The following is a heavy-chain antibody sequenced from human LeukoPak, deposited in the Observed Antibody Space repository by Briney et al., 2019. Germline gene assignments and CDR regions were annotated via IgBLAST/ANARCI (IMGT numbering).Heavy chain of an antibody. J-gene: IGHJ6*02. V-gene: IGHV1-2*02. CDR1: GYTFTGFY. Sequence: GASVKVSCKASGYTFTGFYMHWVRQAPGQGLQWMGWINPISGGTNYAQQFLGRVTMTRDTSISTAYMELSGVRSDDATVYYCARGSCNGDVCSPYYYYGMDVWGQETTVTVSS. CDR3: ARGSCNGDVCSPYYYYGMDV. CDR2: INPISGGT. D-gene: IGHD2-8*02.